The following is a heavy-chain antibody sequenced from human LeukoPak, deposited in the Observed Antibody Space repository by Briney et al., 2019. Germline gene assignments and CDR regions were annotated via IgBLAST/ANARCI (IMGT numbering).Heavy chain of an antibody. J-gene: IGHJ4*02. CDR1: GFTFSSYS. CDR2: ISSSSSYI. CDR3: ARDYYGSGSYLYYFDY. D-gene: IGHD3-10*01. V-gene: IGHV3-21*01. Sequence: PGGSLRLSCAASGFTFSSYSMNWVRQAPGKGLEWVSSISSSSSYIYYADSVKGRFTISRDNAKNSLYLQMNSLRAEDTAVYYCARDYYGSGSYLYYFDYWGQGTLVTVSS.